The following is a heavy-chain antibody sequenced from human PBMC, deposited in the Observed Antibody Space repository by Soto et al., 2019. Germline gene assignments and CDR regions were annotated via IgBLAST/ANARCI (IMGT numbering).Heavy chain of an antibody. V-gene: IGHV4-34*01. D-gene: IGHD3-22*01. J-gene: IGHJ4*02. CDR3: ARRDRSNMIVPGYFDY. Sequence: QVQLQQWGAGLLKPSETLSLTCAVYGGSFSGYYWSWIRQPPGKGLEWIGEINHSGSTNYNPSLKSRVTISVDTSKNQFSLKLSSVTAADTAVYYCARRDRSNMIVPGYFDYWGQGTLVTVSS. CDR2: INHSGST. CDR1: GGSFSGYY.